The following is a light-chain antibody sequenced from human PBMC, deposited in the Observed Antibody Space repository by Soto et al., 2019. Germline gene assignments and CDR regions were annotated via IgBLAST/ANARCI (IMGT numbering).Light chain of an antibody. V-gene: IGLV2-11*01. CDR3: YSYAGSRAF. CDR1: SSDVDGYNY. J-gene: IGLJ2*01. Sequence: QSALTQPRSVSGSPGQSVTISCTGTSSDVDGYNYVSWYQQYPGKAPKLMIYDVSKRPSGVPDRFSGSKSGNTASLTISGLQAEDEADYFCYSYAGSRAFFGGGTKLTVL. CDR2: DVS.